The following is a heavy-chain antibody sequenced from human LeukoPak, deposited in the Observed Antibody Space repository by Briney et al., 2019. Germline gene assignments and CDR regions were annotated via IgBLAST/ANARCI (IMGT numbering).Heavy chain of an antibody. CDR1: GYSISSGYW. V-gene: IGHV4-38-2*02. CDR2: IFESGST. CDR3: AREGGGPRWLDP. D-gene: IGHD6-25*01. J-gene: IGHJ5*02. Sequence: SETLSLTCNVSGYSISSGYWWGWIRQPPGKGLEWIGSIFESGSTYYNNNPSLKSRVTISVDASKNQFSLKLSSVTAADTAVYYCAREGGGPRWLDPWVQGTLVTVSS.